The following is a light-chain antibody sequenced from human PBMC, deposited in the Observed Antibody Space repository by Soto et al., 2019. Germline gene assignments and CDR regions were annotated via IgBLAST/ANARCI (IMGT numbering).Light chain of an antibody. Sequence: DVVMTQFPDSLAVSLGERATINCRSSQSLLYSFNDKGFLAWYQQQAGQPPKLLIYWASNRESGIPDRFSGNGSETGVTLTISSLQAEDAAVYYCQQYYSTPFTFGQGTKLEIK. J-gene: IGKJ2*01. V-gene: IGKV4-1*01. CDR2: WAS. CDR3: QQYYSTPFT. CDR1: QSLLYSFNDKGF.